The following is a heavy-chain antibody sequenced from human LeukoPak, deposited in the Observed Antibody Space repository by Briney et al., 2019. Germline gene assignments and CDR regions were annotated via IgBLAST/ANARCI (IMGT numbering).Heavy chain of an antibody. V-gene: IGHV3-21*04. CDR3: ARDLSCSSTSCYVIGWFDP. CDR2: ISSSSSYI. CDR1: GFTFSSYS. Sequence: GGSLRLSCAASGFTFSSYSMNWVRQAPGKGLEWVSSISSSSSYIYYADSVKGRFTISRDNAKNSLYLQMNSLRAEDTAVYYCARDLSCSSTSCYVIGWFDPWGQGTLVTVSS. J-gene: IGHJ5*02. D-gene: IGHD2-2*01.